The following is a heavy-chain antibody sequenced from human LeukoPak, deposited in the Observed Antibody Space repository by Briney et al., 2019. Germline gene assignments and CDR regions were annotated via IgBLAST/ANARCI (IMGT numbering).Heavy chain of an antibody. J-gene: IGHJ4*02. D-gene: IGHD2-2*01. V-gene: IGHV4-38-2*01. Sequence: SETLSLTCSVSGYSFTSGHYWGCIRQPPGKGLEWIANIYHTGSAHYNPSLKSRVTISVDTPKNHSSLKLSSVTAADTAVYYCARYCTSTTCILRGFDYWGQGTLVTVSS. CDR3: ARYCTSTTCILRGFDY. CDR1: GYSFTSGHY. CDR2: IYHTGSA.